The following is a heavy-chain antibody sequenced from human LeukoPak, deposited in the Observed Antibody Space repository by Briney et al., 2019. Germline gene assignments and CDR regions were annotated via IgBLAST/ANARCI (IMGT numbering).Heavy chain of an antibody. CDR3: ARASGTGTTYVWFDP. V-gene: IGHV3-74*01. CDR1: GFTFSSYW. CDR2: INSDGSST. Sequence: GGSLRLSCAASGFTFSSYWMHWVRQAPGKGLVWVSRINSDGSSTSYADSVKGRFTISRDNAKSTLYLQMNSLRAEDTAVYYCARASGTGTTYVWFDPWGQGTLVTVSS. D-gene: IGHD1-1*01. J-gene: IGHJ5*02.